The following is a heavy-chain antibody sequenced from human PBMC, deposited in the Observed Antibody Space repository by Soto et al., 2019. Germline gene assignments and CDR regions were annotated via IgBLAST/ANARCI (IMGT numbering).Heavy chain of an antibody. J-gene: IGHJ3*02. D-gene: IGHD3-10*01. Sequence: QGQLVQSVGEVKKPGASLKVSCKASGYNFILHGISWVRQAPGQALEWMGWISAYNGNTNYAQNFQDRVTMTTDPSTSTVNMELRSLRSDDTAVYYCARVWYDGNSGAFDIWGQGTKVTVSS. V-gene: IGHV1-18*01. CDR1: GYNFILHG. CDR2: ISAYNGNT. CDR3: ARVWYDGNSGAFDI.